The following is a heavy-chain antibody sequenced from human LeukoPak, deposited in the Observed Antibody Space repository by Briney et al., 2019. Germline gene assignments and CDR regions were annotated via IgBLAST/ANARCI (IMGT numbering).Heavy chain of an antibody. CDR2: ISGSGGST. J-gene: IGHJ5*02. V-gene: IGHV3-23*01. Sequence: PGGSLRLSCAASGFTFSSYAMSWVRQAPGKGLEWVSAISGSGGSTYYADSVKGRFTISRDNSKNTLYLQMNSLRDEDTAVYYCARVPAGGASSGYHNWFDPWGQGTLVTVSS. D-gene: IGHD3-22*01. CDR1: GFTFSSYA. CDR3: ARVPAGGASSGYHNWFDP.